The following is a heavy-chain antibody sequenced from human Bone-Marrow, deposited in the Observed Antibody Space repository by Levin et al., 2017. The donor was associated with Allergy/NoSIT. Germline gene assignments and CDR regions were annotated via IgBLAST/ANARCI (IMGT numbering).Heavy chain of an antibody. V-gene: IGHV3-30*18. J-gene: IGHJ4*01. CDR2: ISYDGSNK. CDR1: GFTFSNYG. Sequence: GGSLRLSCAASGFTFSNYGMDWVRQAPGKGLEWVALISYDGSNKYYADSVKGRFTISRDNSKNTLYLQMNSLRAEDTAVYYCAKESGDYYGTYYFDYWGHGTLVTVSS. D-gene: IGHD3-10*01. CDR3: AKESGDYYGTYYFDY.